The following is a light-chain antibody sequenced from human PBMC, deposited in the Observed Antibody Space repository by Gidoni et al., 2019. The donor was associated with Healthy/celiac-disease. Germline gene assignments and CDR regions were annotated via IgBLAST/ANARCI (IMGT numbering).Light chain of an antibody. CDR1: QGISSY. CDR3: QQLNSYPPRYS. V-gene: IGKV1-9*01. CDR2: AAS. J-gene: IGKJ2*03. Sequence: IQLTPSPSFLSASVGDRVTITCRASQGISSYLAWYQQKPGKAPKLLIYAASTLQSGVPSRFSGSGSGTEFTLTISSLQPEDFATYYCQQLNSYPPRYSFGQGTKLEIK.